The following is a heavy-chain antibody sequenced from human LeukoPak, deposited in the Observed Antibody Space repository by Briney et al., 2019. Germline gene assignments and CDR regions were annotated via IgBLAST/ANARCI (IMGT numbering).Heavy chain of an antibody. J-gene: IGHJ4*02. CDR2: IKHSGST. D-gene: IGHD6-13*01. CDR1: GGSFSGYY. V-gene: IGHV4-34*01. CDR3: ARGRRAAAGPFGY. Sequence: PSETLSLTCAVYGGSFSGYYWSWIRQPPGKGLEWIGEIKHSGSTNYNPSLKSRVTISVDTSKNQFSLKLSSVTTADTAVYYCARGRRAAAGPFGYWGQGTLVTVSS.